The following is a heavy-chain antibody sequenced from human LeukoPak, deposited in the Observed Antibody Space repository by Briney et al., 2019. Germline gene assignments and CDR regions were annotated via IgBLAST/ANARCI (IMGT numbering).Heavy chain of an antibody. CDR1: GGTFSSYA. V-gene: IGHV1-69*13. D-gene: IGHD3-22*01. CDR2: IIPIFGTA. J-gene: IGHJ4*02. Sequence: ASVKVSCKASGGTFSSYAISWVRQAPGQGLEWMGGIIPIFGTANYAQKFQGRVTITADESTSTAYMELSSLRSEDTAVYYCARDGEDYDSNFDYWGQGTLVTVSS. CDR3: ARDGEDYDSNFDY.